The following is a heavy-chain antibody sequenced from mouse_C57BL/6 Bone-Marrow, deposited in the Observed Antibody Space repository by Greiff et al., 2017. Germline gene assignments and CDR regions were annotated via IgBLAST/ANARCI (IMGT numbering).Heavy chain of an antibody. J-gene: IGHJ1*03. V-gene: IGHV1-52*01. CDR2: IDPSDSET. CDR1: GYTFTSYW. D-gene: IGHD1-1*01. CDR3: ARAVDWDMDD. Sequence: QVQLQQPGAELVRPGSSVKLSCKASGYTFTSYWMHWVKQRPIQGLEWIGNIDPSDSETHYNQKFKDKATLTVDKSSSTGYMQLSSLTSEDSAVYYCARAVDWDMDDWGTGTTVTVSS.